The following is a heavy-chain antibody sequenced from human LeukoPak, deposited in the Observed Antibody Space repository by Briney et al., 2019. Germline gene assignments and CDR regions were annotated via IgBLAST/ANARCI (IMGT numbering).Heavy chain of an antibody. Sequence: SETLSLTCAVSGGSINNYYWSWIRQPPGEGLEWIGYIYYSGSTTYNPSLKSRVTISVDTSKNQFPLKLSSVTAADTAVYYCARRVGYGQYYFDYWGQGTPVTVSS. CDR3: ARRVGYGQYYFDY. CDR2: IYYSGST. D-gene: IGHD5-18*01. CDR1: GGSINNYY. J-gene: IGHJ4*02. V-gene: IGHV4-59*01.